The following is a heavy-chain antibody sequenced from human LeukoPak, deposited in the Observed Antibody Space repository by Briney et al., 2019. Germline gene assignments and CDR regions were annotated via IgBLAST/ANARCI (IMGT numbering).Heavy chain of an antibody. CDR3: ARVGGSARRDAFDI. V-gene: IGHV1-3*01. CDR2: INAGNGNT. CDR1: GYTFTSYA. D-gene: IGHD1-26*01. Sequence: ASVKVSCKASGYTFTSYAMHWVRQAPGQRLEWMGWINAGNGNTKYSQKFQGRVTITRDTSASTAYMELSSLRSDDTAVYYCARVGGSARRDAFDIWGQGTMVTVSS. J-gene: IGHJ3*02.